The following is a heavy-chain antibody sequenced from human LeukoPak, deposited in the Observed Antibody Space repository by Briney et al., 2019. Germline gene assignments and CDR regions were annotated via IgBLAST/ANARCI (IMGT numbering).Heavy chain of an antibody. CDR3: ARDEGPQGFWSGYYAFDI. CDR2: IYYSGST. CDR1: GGSISSYY. J-gene: IGHJ3*02. Sequence: PSETLSLTCTVSGGSISSYYWSWIRQPPGKGLEWIGYIYYSGSTNYNPSLKSRVTISVDTSKNQFSLKLSSVTAADTAVYYCARDEGPQGFWSGYYAFDIWGQGTMVTASS. D-gene: IGHD3-3*01. V-gene: IGHV4-59*01.